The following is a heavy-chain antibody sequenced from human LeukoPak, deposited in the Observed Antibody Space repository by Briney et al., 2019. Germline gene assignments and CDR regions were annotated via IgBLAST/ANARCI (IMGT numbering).Heavy chain of an antibody. D-gene: IGHD6-6*01. J-gene: IGHJ6*02. V-gene: IGHV1-69*13. CDR2: IIPIFGTA. Sequence: SVKVSCKASGGTFSSYAISWVRQAPGQGLEWMGGIIPIFGTANYAQKFQGRVTITADESTSTAYMELSSLRSEDTAVYYCARSYSSSSYYYYGMDVWGQGTTVTVSS. CDR1: GGTFSSYA. CDR3: ARSYSSSSYYYYGMDV.